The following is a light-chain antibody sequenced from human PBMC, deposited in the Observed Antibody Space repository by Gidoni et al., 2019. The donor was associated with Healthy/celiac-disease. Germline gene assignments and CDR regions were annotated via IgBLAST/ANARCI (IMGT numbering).Light chain of an antibody. V-gene: IGLV2-23*02. J-gene: IGLJ2*01. CDR2: EVS. CDR1: SRDVGSYNL. Sequence: QSALTQPVSVSGSPGQSITISCTGTSRDVGSYNLVSWYQQRPGKAPKLMIYEVSKGPSGVSNHFSGSKSGNTASLTISGLQAEDEADYYCCSYAGSSAVVFGGGTKLTVL. CDR3: CSYAGSSAVV.